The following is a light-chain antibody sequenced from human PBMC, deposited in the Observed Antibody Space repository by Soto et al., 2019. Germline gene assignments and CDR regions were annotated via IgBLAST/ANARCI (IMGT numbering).Light chain of an antibody. CDR1: SSDVGSYNL. CDR3: CSYAGTL. CDR2: EGS. J-gene: IGLJ2*01. Sequence: QSVLTQPASVSGSPGQSITISCTGTSSDVGSYNLVSWYQQHPGKAPKLMIYEGSKWPSGVSNRFSGSKSGNTASLTISGLQAEDEADYYCCSYAGTLFGGGTQLTVL. V-gene: IGLV2-23*01.